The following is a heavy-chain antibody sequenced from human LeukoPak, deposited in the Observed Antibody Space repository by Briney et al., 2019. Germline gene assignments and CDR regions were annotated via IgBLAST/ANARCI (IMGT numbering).Heavy chain of an antibody. D-gene: IGHD6-13*01. V-gene: IGHV4-59*01. CDR2: IYYTGST. CDR3: ARNLVPEQLVLNF. Sequence: PSETLSLTCTVSGGSISNYYWNWVRQPPGKGLEWIGYIYYTGSTNYNPSLKSRVPMSVDTSKNPFSLNLRSVTPEDTAVYYCARNLVPEQLVLNFWGQGTLVTVSS. J-gene: IGHJ4*02. CDR1: GGSISNYY.